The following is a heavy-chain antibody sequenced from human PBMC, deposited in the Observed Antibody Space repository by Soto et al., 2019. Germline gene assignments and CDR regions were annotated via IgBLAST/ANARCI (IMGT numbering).Heavy chain of an antibody. CDR2: IYSGGST. CDR1: GFTVSSNY. J-gene: IGHJ3*02. CDR3: ARNYDSTAGGAFDI. Sequence: EVQLVESGGGLIQPGGSLRLSCAASGFTVSSNYMSWVRQAPGKGLEWVSVIYSGGSTYYADSVKGRFTISRDNSKNTLYLQMNSLRDEDTAVYYCARNYDSTAGGAFDIWGQGTMVTVS. D-gene: IGHD3-22*01. V-gene: IGHV3-53*01.